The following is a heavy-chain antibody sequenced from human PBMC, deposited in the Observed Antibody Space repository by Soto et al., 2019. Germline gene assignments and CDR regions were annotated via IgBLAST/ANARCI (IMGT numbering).Heavy chain of an antibody. Sequence: GGSLRLSCAASGFTFSTYWMSWVRQAPGKGLEWVANIKEDGSEKYYVDPVEGRFTISRDNAKNSLYLQMTSLRAEDTALYYCARGWGYFDSSGFPYLYAMDVWGQGTTVTVSS. D-gene: IGHD3-22*01. J-gene: IGHJ6*02. CDR3: ARGWGYFDSSGFPYLYAMDV. CDR2: IKEDGSEK. V-gene: IGHV3-7*01. CDR1: GFTFSTYW.